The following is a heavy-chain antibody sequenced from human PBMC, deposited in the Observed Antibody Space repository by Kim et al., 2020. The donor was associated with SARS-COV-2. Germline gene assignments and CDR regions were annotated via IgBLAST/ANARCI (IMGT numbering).Heavy chain of an antibody. CDR2: IYYSGST. D-gene: IGHD3-9*01. V-gene: IGHV4-39*01. CDR1: GGSISSSSYY. J-gene: IGHJ6*02. CDR3: ARGPWILTGYGDYYYYGMDV. Sequence: SETLSLTCTVSGGSISSSSYYWGWIRQPPGKGLEWIGSIYYSGSTYYNPSLKSRVTISVDTSKNQFSLKLSSVTAADTAVYYCARGPWILTGYGDYYYYGMDVWGQGTTVTVSS.